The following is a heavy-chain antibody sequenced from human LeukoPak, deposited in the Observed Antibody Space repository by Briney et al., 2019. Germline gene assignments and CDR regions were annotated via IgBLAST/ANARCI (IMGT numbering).Heavy chain of an antibody. D-gene: IGHD4-17*01. V-gene: IGHV5-51*01. J-gene: IGHJ6*02. Sequence: KVSCKGSGYNFTNYWIGWVRQMPGKSLEWMGIINPGDSDTRYSPSFQGQVTISADKSITTAYLQWSSLKASDTAMYYCARHQVTRAKYGIEVWGQGTTVTVSS. CDR2: INPGDSDT. CDR3: ARHQVTRAKYGIEV. CDR1: GYNFTNYW.